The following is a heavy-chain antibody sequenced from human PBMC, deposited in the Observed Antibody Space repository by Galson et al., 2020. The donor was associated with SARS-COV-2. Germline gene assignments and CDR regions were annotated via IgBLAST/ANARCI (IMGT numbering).Heavy chain of an antibody. CDR1: GFTFSIYS. CDR2: ISSSSSYV. CDR3: ARSGAPDWFFDL. J-gene: IGHJ2*01. V-gene: IGHV3-21*01. Sequence: GGSLRLSCAASGFTFSIYSMNWVRQAPGKGLEWVSSISSSSSYVYDADSLKGRFTISRDNAKNSLSLQMNSLSAEDTAVYYCARSGAPDWFFDLWGRGTLVTVSS. D-gene: IGHD1-26*01.